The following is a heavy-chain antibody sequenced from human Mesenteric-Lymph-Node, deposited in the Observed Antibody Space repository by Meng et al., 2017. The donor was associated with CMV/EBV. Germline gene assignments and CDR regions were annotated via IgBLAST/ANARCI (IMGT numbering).Heavy chain of an antibody. D-gene: IGHD4-11*01. CDR3: ARRPVTTGGVYYGMDV. CDR1: GFTFTSSA. V-gene: IGHV1-58*01. J-gene: IGHJ6*02. CDR2: IVVGSGNT. Sequence: SAKVSCKASGFTFTSSAVQWVRQARGQRLEWIGWIVVGSGNTNYAQKFQERVTITRDMSTSTAYMELSSLRSEDTAVYYCARRPVTTGGVYYGMDVWGQGATVTVSS.